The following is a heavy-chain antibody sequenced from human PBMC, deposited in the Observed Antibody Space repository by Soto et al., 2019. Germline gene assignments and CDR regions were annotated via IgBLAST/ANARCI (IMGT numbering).Heavy chain of an antibody. Sequence: XSVKVSSKASVHSSTDNSLGWVLRAPGQGLEWMGWININRGDVNHAPKFQGRVTLTTDTSTTTAYMELRSLRLDDTAVYFCATDDMNRGRFDYWGHGTLVTVS. CDR3: ATDDMNRGRFDY. CDR1: VHSSTDNS. J-gene: IGHJ4*01. CDR2: ININRGDV. V-gene: IGHV1-18*01.